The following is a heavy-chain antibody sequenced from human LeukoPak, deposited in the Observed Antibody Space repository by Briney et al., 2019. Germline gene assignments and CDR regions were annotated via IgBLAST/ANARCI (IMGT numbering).Heavy chain of an antibody. CDR3: ATGFASYYYDSSGRSNWFDP. V-gene: IGHV1-69*04. CDR2: TIPILGIA. Sequence: SVKVSCKASGGTFSSYAISWVRQAPGQGLEWMGRTIPILGIANYAQKFQGRVTITADKSTSTAYMELSSLRSEDTAVYYCATGFASYYYDSSGRSNWFDPWGQGTLVTVSS. J-gene: IGHJ5*02. D-gene: IGHD3-22*01. CDR1: GGTFSSYA.